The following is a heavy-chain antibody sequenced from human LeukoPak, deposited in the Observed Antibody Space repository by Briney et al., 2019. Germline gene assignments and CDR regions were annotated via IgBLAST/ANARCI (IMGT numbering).Heavy chain of an antibody. CDR3: AKEGYCSGGSCYPRFDP. J-gene: IGHJ5*02. CDR2: ISYDGSNK. D-gene: IGHD2-15*01. Sequence: GRSLRLSCAASGFTFSSYGMHWVRQAPGKGLEWVAVISYDGSNKYYADSVKGRFTISRDNSKNTLYLQMNSLRAEDTAVYYCAKEGYCSGGSCYPRFDPWGQGTLVTVSS. V-gene: IGHV3-30*18. CDR1: GFTFSSYG.